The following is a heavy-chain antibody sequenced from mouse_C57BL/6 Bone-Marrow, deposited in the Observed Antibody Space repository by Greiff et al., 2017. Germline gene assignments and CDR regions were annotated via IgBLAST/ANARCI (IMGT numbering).Heavy chain of an antibody. Sequence: DVKLVESGGGLVKPGGSLKLSCAASGFTFSSYAMSWVRQTPEKRLEWVATISDGGSYTYYPDNVKGRFTISRDNAKNNLYLQMSHLKSEDTAMYYCARDGTVVVHWYFDVWGTGTTVTVSS. D-gene: IGHD1-1*01. CDR2: ISDGGSYT. CDR1: GFTFSSYA. J-gene: IGHJ1*03. V-gene: IGHV5-4*01. CDR3: ARDGTVVVHWYFDV.